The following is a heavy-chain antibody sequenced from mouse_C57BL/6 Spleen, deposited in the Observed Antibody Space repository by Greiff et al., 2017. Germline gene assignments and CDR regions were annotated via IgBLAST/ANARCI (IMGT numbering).Heavy chain of an antibody. J-gene: IGHJ2*01. D-gene: IGHD2-4*01. CDR1: GFTFSNYW. V-gene: IGHV6-3*01. Sequence: EVKLQESGGGLVQPGGSMKLSCVASGFTFSNYWMNWVRQSPEKGLEWVAQIRLKSDNYATHYAESVKGRFTISRDDSKSSVYLQMNNLRAEDTGIYYCTMYDYGNYFDYWGQGTTLTVSS. CDR3: TMYDYGNYFDY. CDR2: IRLKSDNYAT.